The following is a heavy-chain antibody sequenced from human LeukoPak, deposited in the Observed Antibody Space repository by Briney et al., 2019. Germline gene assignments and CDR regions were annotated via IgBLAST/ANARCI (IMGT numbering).Heavy chain of an antibody. CDR2: ISGSGGST. CDR3: AKDQYSSALYGMDV. CDR1: GFTFSNYA. V-gene: IGHV3-23*01. J-gene: IGHJ6*02. D-gene: IGHD6-19*01. Sequence: GGSLRLSCAASGFTFSNYAMHWVRQAPGKGLEWVSDISGSGGSTYYADSVKGRFTIARDNSKNTLYLQMNSLRAEDTAVYYCAKDQYSSALYGMDVWGQGTTVTVSS.